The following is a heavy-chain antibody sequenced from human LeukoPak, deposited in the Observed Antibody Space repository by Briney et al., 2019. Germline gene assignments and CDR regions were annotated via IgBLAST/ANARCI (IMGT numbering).Heavy chain of an antibody. D-gene: IGHD5-24*01. CDR2: INPNSGGT. Sequence: ASVKVSCKASGYTFTGYYMHWVRHAPGQGLEWMGWINPNSGGTNYAQKFQGRVTMTRDTSISTAYMELSRLRSDDTAVYYCAREFLEANYFDYWGQGTLVTVSS. CDR1: GYTFTGYY. V-gene: IGHV1-2*02. CDR3: AREFLEANYFDY. J-gene: IGHJ4*02.